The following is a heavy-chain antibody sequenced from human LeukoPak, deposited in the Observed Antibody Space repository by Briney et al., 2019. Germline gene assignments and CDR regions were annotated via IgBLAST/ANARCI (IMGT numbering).Heavy chain of an antibody. Sequence: PGGSLRLSCAASGFTFSSYAMSWVRQAPGKGLEWVSAISGSGGSTYYADSVKGRFTISRDNSKNTLYLQMNSLRAEDTTVYYCAKDYSSGWYSWFDPWGQGTLVTVSS. CDR2: ISGSGGST. CDR1: GFTFSSYA. V-gene: IGHV3-23*01. CDR3: AKDYSSGWYSWFDP. D-gene: IGHD6-19*01. J-gene: IGHJ5*02.